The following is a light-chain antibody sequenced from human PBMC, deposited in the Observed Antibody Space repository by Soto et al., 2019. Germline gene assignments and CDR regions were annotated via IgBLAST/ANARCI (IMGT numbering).Light chain of an antibody. CDR2: AAS. CDR1: QSISSY. CDR3: QQSYSTPLT. Sequence: DIQMTQSPSSLSASVGDRVTITFRASQSISSYLNWYQQKPGKAPKLLIYAASILQSGVPSRFSGRGSGTTFTLTISSLQPDDFATYYCQQSYSTPLTFGGGTKVDIK. V-gene: IGKV1-39*01. J-gene: IGKJ4*01.